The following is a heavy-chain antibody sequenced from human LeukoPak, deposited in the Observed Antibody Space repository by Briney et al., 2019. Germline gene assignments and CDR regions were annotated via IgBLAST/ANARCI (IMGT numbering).Heavy chain of an antibody. CDR3: TREVERGGSYWGVDY. CDR1: GFNFEHYA. V-gene: IGHV3-49*04. Sequence: GGSLRLSCATSGFNFEHYAMNWVRQAPGKGLEWVGLITSKAYGGTTEFAASVKGRFSISRDESKPIAYLQMNSLKIEDTAVYYCTREVERGGSYWGVDYWGQGTLVTVSS. CDR2: ITSKAYGGTT. J-gene: IGHJ4*02. D-gene: IGHD1-26*01.